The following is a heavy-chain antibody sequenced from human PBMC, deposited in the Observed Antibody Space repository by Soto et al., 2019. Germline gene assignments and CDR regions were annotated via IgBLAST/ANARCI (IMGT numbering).Heavy chain of an antibody. V-gene: IGHV1-69*12. J-gene: IGHJ5*02. CDR3: ASGRTYYDFLFAFRPPNCFAP. Sequence: QVQLVQSGAEVKKPGSSVKVSCKASGGTFSSYAISWVRQAPGQGLEWMGGIIPIFGTANYAQKFQGSLTLPAAHSTSPAHMQLSRLRSEDTAVYYCASGRTYYDFLFAFRPPNCFAPWVQGPLVTVSS. CDR2: IIPIFGTA. CDR1: GGTFSSYA. D-gene: IGHD3-3*01.